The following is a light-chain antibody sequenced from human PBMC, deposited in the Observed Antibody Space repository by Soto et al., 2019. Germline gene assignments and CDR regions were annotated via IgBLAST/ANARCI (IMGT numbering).Light chain of an antibody. CDR3: QQYGSSPWT. CDR1: QSVSSSY. V-gene: IGKV3-20*01. Sequence: EIVLTQSPGTLSLSPGERATLSCRASQSVSSSYLAWYQQEPGQAPRLLIYGASSRATGIPDRFSGSGSGTDFTLTISRLDPEDFGVYYCQQYGSSPWTFGQGTKVEIK. CDR2: GAS. J-gene: IGKJ1*01.